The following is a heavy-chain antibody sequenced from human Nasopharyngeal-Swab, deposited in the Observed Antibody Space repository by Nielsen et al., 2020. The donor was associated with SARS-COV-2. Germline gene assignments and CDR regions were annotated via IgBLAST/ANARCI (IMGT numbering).Heavy chain of an antibody. J-gene: IGHJ6*02. V-gene: IGHV3-21*01. CDR1: GFTSSNYS. Sequence: GESLKISCAASGFTSSNYSMNWVRQAPGKGLEWVSSISSSTSYIYYADSVKGRFTISRDNAKNSLYLQMNSLRAEDTAVYYCARDGFGESPYYYYGMDVWGQGTTVTVSS. CDR2: ISSSTSYI. CDR3: ARDGFGESPYYYYGMDV. D-gene: IGHD3-10*01.